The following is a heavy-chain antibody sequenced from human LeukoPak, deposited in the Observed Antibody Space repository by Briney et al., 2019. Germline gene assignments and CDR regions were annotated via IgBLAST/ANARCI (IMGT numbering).Heavy chain of an antibody. CDR2: IYYSGST. J-gene: IGHJ3*02. CDR1: GGSISSSSYY. Sequence: SETLSLTCTVSGGSISSSSYYWGWIRQPPGKGLEWIGSIYYSGSTYYNPSLKSRVTISVDTSKDQFSLKLSSVTAADTAVYYCASQEVSFAFDIWGQGTMVTVSS. CDR3: ASQEVSFAFDI. V-gene: IGHV4-39*07. D-gene: IGHD2/OR15-2a*01.